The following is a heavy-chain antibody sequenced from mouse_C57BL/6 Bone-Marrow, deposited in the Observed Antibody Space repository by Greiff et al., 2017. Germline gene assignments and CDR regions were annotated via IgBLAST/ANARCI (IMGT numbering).Heavy chain of an antibody. CDR2: INSDGGST. CDR3: ARHEGDSSGYWFAY. Sequence: EVQVEESGGGLVQPGESLKLSCESNEYEFPSHDMSWVRQTPEQRLELVAAINSDGGSTYYPDTMERRFIISRDSTKKTLYLQISSLRSEDTALYYCARHEGDSSGYWFAYWGQGTLVTVSA. CDR1: EYEFPSHD. J-gene: IGHJ3*01. V-gene: IGHV5-2*01. D-gene: IGHD3-2*02.